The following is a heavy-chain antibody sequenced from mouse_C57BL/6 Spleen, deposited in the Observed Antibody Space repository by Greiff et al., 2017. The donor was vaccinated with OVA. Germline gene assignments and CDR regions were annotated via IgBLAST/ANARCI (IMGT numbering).Heavy chain of an antibody. CDR2: IRLKSDNYAT. D-gene: IGHD1-1*01. V-gene: IGHV6-3*01. CDR3: TRGYYGSLYAMDY. J-gene: IGHJ4*01. CDR1: GFTFSNYW. Sequence: EVKVEESGGGLVQPGGSMKLSCVASGFTFSNYWMNWVRQSPEKGLEWVAQIRLKSDNYATHYAESVKGRFTISRDDSKSSVYLQMNNLRAEDTGIYYCTRGYYGSLYAMDYWGQGTSVTVSS.